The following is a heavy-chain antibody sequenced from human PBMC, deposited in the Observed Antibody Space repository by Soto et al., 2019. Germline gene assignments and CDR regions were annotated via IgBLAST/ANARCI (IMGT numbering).Heavy chain of an antibody. CDR2: IYYSGST. CDR3: AGRWVYACDI. CDR1: GGSISSYY. V-gene: IGHV4-59*08. J-gene: IGHJ3*02. D-gene: IGHD1-26*01. Sequence: QVQLQESGPGLVKPSETLSLTCTVSGGSISSYYWSWIRQPPGQGLEWIGYIYYSGSTNYNPYIKSRFTMSVDTSKNQFSLKLSSVTAADTAVYYCAGRWVYACDIWGQGTMVTVSS.